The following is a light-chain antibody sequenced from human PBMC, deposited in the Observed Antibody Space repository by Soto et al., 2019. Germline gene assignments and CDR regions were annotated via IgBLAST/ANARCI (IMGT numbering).Light chain of an antibody. J-gene: IGLJ2*01. Sequence: QPVLTQPPSVSGAPGQRVTLSCTGSSSNIGAGYNVHWCQQLPGTAPKLLIYGNSNRPSGVPDRFSGSKSGTSASRAITGLQAEDEADYYCQSYDSSLSGSVVFGGGTKLTVL. CDR3: QSYDSSLSGSVV. CDR2: GNS. CDR1: SSNIGAGYN. V-gene: IGLV1-40*01.